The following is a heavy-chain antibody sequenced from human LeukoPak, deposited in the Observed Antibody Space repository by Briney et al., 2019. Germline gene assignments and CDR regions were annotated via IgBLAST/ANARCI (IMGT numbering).Heavy chain of an antibody. Sequence: GGSLRLSCAASGFTFSSYEMNWVRQAPGKGLEWVSYISSSGSTIYYTDSVKGRFTISRDNAKNSLYLQMNSLRAEDTAVYYCARGDCSGGSCYLSLTTIDYWGQGTLVTVSS. D-gene: IGHD2-15*01. CDR2: ISSSGSTI. CDR3: ARGDCSGGSCYLSLTTIDY. V-gene: IGHV3-48*03. CDR1: GFTFSSYE. J-gene: IGHJ4*02.